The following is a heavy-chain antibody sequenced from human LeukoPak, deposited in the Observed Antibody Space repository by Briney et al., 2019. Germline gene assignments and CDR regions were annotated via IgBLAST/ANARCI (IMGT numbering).Heavy chain of an antibody. D-gene: IGHD7-27*01. Sequence: ASVKVSCKASNNTLSNNGITWVRQAPGQGLDWMGWISGYNTYTTYAQKFQDRVTMTKDTSTNTAYMEMRSLRSDDTAIYYCARVRLVWGMETFDLWGQGTMVTVSS. CDR2: ISGYNTYT. V-gene: IGHV1-18*01. J-gene: IGHJ3*01. CDR1: NNTLSNNG. CDR3: ARVRLVWGMETFDL.